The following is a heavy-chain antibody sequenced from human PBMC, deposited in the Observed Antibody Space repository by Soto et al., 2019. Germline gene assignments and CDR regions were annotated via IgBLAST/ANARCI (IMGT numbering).Heavy chain of an antibody. CDR1: GCSISTYY. CDR2: LCYSGSS. J-gene: IGHJ4*02. V-gene: IGHV4-59*01. D-gene: IGHD1-26*01. Sequence: PSGTLCLTCTVSGCSISTYYRSWIRQPPGKGLEWIGSLCYSGSSNYYPSLKTRVTISVDTYKNQFSLKPNAVTVADTAVYYGAGTLAYYGYYVDYWGQGTLVTVSS. CDR3: AGTLAYYGYYVDY.